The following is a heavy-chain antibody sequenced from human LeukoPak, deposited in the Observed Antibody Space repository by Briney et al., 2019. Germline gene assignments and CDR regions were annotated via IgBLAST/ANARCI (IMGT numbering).Heavy chain of an antibody. V-gene: IGHV3-20*04. D-gene: IGHD2-21*02. CDR1: TLNIADYG. Sequence: GGPLRLSCVASTLNIADYGMSWVRQAPGKGLEWVSGIDWSGEATSYSDSVKGRFTISRDNAKNSLYLQMTSLRAEDTAVYYCARDLSATWYSLGYWGQGTLVTVSS. J-gene: IGHJ4*02. CDR2: IDWSGEAT. CDR3: ARDLSATWYSLGY.